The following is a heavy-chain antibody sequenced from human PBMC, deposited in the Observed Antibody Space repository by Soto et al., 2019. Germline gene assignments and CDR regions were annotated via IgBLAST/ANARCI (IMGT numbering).Heavy chain of an antibody. J-gene: IGHJ6*02. V-gene: IGHV1-69*13. CDR3: ARGSHSIRFLGYYYYGMDV. Sequence: SVKVSCKASGGTFSSYAISWVRQAPGQGLEWMGGVIPIFGTANYAQKFQGRVTITADESTSTAYMELSSLRSEDTAVYYCARGSHSIRFLGYYYYGMDVWGQGTTVTVSS. CDR1: GGTFSSYA. CDR2: VIPIFGTA. D-gene: IGHD3-3*01.